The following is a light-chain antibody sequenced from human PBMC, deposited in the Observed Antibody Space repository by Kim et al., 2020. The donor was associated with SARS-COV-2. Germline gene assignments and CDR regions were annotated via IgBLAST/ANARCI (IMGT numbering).Light chain of an antibody. CDR3: SSYTSTSTVL. CDR2: DVT. Sequence: GQSITISCTGTSSDVGAYNYVSWYQQHPGKAPKLLIYDVTNRPSGVSNRFSGSKSANTASLTMSGLQAEDEAHYYCSSYTSTSTVLFGGGTQLTVL. CDR1: SSDVGAYNY. J-gene: IGLJ3*02. V-gene: IGLV2-14*03.